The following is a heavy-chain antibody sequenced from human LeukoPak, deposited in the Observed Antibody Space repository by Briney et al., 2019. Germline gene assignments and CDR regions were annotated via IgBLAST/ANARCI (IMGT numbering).Heavy chain of an antibody. V-gene: IGHV4-34*01. CDR2: INHSGST. CDR3: ARGVGGDYGHDY. D-gene: IGHD4-17*01. CDR1: GGSFSGYY. Sequence: SEALSLTCAVYGGSFSGYYWSWIRQPPGKGLEWIGEINHSGSTNYNPSLKSRVTISVDTSKNQFSLKLSSVTAADTAVYYCARGVGGDYGHDYWGQGTLVTVSS. J-gene: IGHJ4*02.